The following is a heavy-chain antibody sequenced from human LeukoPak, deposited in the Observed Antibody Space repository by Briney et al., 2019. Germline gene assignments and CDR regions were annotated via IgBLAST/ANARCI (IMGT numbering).Heavy chain of an antibody. CDR2: INPNSGGT. Sequence: ASVKVSCKASGYTFTGYYMHWVRQAPGQGLEWMGWINPNSGGTNYAQKFQGRVTMTRDTSISTAYMELSRLRSDDTAVYYCARTLVLLYYDSSGCHDYWGQGTLVTVSS. J-gene: IGHJ4*02. V-gene: IGHV1-2*02. CDR1: GYTFTGYY. CDR3: ARTLVLLYYDSSGCHDY. D-gene: IGHD3-22*01.